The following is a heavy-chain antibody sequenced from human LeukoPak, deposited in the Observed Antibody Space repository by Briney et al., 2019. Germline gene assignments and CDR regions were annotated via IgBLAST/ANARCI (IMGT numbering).Heavy chain of an antibody. CDR3: ARVPYYDFQADAFDI. Sequence: SQTLSLTCAISGDSVSANGAAWNWIRQSPSRGLEWLGRTYYRSKWYNDYAVSVKSRITINPDTSKNQFSLQLNSVTPEDTAVYYRARVPYYDFQADAFDIWGQGTMVTVSS. CDR1: GDSVSANGAA. CDR2: TYYRSKWYN. V-gene: IGHV6-1*01. D-gene: IGHD3-3*01. J-gene: IGHJ3*02.